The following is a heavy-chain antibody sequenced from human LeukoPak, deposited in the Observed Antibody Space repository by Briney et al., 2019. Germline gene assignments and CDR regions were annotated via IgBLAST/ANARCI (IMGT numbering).Heavy chain of an antibody. J-gene: IGHJ5*02. CDR3: TRDSGTYNWFDP. Sequence: PGESLKISCAASGFTFSGSAIHWVRQSSGKGLEWVGQIDKKDKGYATATAYAASVKGRSTISRDDSINTAYLQMKSLKTEDTALYYCTRDSGTYNWFDPWGQGTLVTVSS. CDR2: IDKKDKGYATAT. V-gene: IGHV3-73*01. D-gene: IGHD1-26*01. CDR1: GFTFSGSA.